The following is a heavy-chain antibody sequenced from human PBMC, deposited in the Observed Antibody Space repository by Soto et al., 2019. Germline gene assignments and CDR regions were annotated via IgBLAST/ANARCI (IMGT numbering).Heavy chain of an antibody. CDR2: IKSKTDGGTT. CDR1: GFTFSNAW. Sequence: GSLRLSCAASGFTFSNAWMSWVRQAPGKGLEWVGRIKSKTDGGTTDYAAPVKGRFTISRDDSKNTLYLQMNSLKTEDTAVYYCTTTYYYDSSDFNWGQGTLVTVSS. V-gene: IGHV3-15*01. CDR3: TTTYYYDSSDFN. D-gene: IGHD3-22*01. J-gene: IGHJ4*02.